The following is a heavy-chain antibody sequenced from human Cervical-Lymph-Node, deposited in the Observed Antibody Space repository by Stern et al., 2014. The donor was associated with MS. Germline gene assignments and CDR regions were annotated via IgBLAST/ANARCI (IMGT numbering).Heavy chain of an antibody. CDR3: ARVGGYSYGTYYFDY. Sequence: QVQLVQSGAEVKKPGSSVKVSCKASGGPFSSYAISWVRQAPGQGLEWMGGIIPIFGSANYAQKFQGRVTITADESTSTAYMELSSLRSEDTAVYYCARVGGYSYGTYYFDYWGQGTLVTVSS. D-gene: IGHD5-18*01. J-gene: IGHJ4*02. V-gene: IGHV1-69*01. CDR2: IIPIFGSA. CDR1: GGPFSSYA.